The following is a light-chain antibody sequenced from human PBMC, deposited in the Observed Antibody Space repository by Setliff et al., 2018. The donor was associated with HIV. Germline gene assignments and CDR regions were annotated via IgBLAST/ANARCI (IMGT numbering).Light chain of an antibody. CDR2: EVS. J-gene: IGLJ1*01. V-gene: IGLV2-18*02. Sequence: LSQPPSVSGSPGQSVTISCTGTSSDVGSYNRVSWYQQPPGTAPKLMIYEVSNRPSGVPDRFSGSKSGNTASLTISGLQAEDEADYYCSSSTSSSTPYVFGTGTKVTVL. CDR3: SSSTSSSTPYV. CDR1: SSDVGSYNR.